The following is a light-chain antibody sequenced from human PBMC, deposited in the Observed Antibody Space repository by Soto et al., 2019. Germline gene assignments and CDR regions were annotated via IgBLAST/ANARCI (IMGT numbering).Light chain of an antibody. V-gene: IGLV1-40*01. CDR1: NDIGDKS. CDR3: QSYDSTLSARYV. J-gene: IGLJ1*01. CDR2: GNI. Sequence: ELTQPPSVSVAPGQTARITCGGNDIGDKSVHWYQQRPGTAPKLLIFGNINRPSGVPDRFSGSKSGTSASLAITGLQAEDEGDYYCQSYDSTLSARYVFGTGTKVTVL.